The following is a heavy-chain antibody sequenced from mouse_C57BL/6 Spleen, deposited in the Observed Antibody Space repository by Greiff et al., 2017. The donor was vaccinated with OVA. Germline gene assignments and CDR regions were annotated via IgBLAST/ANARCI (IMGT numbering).Heavy chain of an antibody. CDR3: TREDDYDGRVYYFDY. D-gene: IGHD2-4*01. J-gene: IGHJ2*01. V-gene: IGHV1-15*01. Sequence: VQLQQSGAELVRPGASVTLSCKASGYTFTDYEMHWVKQTPVHGLEWIGAIDPETGGTAYNQKFKGKAILTADKSSSTAYMELRSLTSEDSAVYYCTREDDYDGRVYYFDYWDQGTTLTVSS. CDR1: GYTFTDYE. CDR2: IDPETGGT.